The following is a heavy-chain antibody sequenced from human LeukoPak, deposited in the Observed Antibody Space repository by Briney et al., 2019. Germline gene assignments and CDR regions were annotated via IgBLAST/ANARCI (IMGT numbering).Heavy chain of an antibody. V-gene: IGHV5-51*01. J-gene: IGHJ4*02. CDR2: IYPGDSDT. Sequence: GESLKISCKGSGYSFTSYWIGWVRQMPGKGLGWMGIIYPGDSDTRYSPSFQGQVTISADKSISTAYLQWTSLKASDTAMYYCARQEYSSSSGGVNWGQGTLVTVFS. D-gene: IGHD6-6*01. CDR1: GYSFTSYW. CDR3: ARQEYSSSSGGVN.